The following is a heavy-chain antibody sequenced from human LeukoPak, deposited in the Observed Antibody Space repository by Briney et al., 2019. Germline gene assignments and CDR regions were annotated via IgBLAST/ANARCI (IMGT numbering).Heavy chain of an antibody. D-gene: IGHD3-22*01. CDR3: AYAVGDYDSFDY. J-gene: IGHJ4*02. CDR2: IDPSDSYT. V-gene: IGHV5-10-1*01. CDR1: GYSFTSYW. Sequence: GESLKISCKGSGYSFTSYWITGVRQMPGKGLEWMGTIDPSDSYTNYSPSFQGHVTISADKSISTAYLQWSSLKASDTAMYYCAYAVGDYDSFDYWGQGTLVTVSS.